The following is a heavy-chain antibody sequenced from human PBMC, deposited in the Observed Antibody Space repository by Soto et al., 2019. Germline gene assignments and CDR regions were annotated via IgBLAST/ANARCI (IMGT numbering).Heavy chain of an antibody. CDR1: GFTFSRYA. Sequence: RLSCAASGFTFSRYAMNWVRQAPGKGLEWVSAISGSGGSTYYADSVKGRFTISRDNSKNTLYLQMNSLRAEDTAVYYCAKDGPDYYDSSGPVWGQGTLVTVSS. D-gene: IGHD3-22*01. J-gene: IGHJ4*02. CDR3: AKDGPDYYDSSGPV. CDR2: ISGSGGST. V-gene: IGHV3-23*01.